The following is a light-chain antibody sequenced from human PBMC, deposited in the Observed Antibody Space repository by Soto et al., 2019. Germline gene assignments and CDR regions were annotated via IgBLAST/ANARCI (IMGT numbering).Light chain of an antibody. CDR3: QHRSTWPQT. V-gene: IGKV3-11*01. J-gene: IGKJ1*01. CDR1: QSVSSY. Sequence: EIVLTQSPATLSLSPGERATLSCRASQSVSSYLAWYQQKPGQAPRLLIYGASNRATGIPTRFSGSGSGTDFTLTISSLEPEDFAVYYCQHRSTWPQTFGQGTKVEIK. CDR2: GAS.